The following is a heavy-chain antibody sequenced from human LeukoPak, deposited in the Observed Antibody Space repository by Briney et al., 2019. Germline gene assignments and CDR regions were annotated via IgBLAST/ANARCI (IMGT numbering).Heavy chain of an antibody. Sequence: ASVKVSCKAPGYTFSMYGISWVRQAPGQGLEWMGWVSAHDGHTNLAQKFQGRVTMTRDTSTNTAYMEVGSLTSDDTAVYYCARDYPVAGGEDCFDPWGQGTLVTVSS. J-gene: IGHJ5*02. CDR1: GYTFSMYG. V-gene: IGHV1-18*01. D-gene: IGHD3-16*01. CDR3: ARDYPVAGGEDCFDP. CDR2: VSAHDGHT.